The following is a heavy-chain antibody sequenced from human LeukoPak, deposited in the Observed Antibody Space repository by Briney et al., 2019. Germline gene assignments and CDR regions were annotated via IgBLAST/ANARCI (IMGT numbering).Heavy chain of an antibody. D-gene: IGHD2-15*01. CDR3: ARSVYTYGSFDF. V-gene: IGHV1-2*02. CDR2: INPNGGGT. Sequence: ASVKVSCKASGYTFTAYYMHWARQAPGPGLEWMGWINPNGGGTYYAQKFQARVTMTRDTSTSTAYMELSSLRSDDAAVYYCARSVYTYGSFDFWGQGTLVTVSS. CDR1: GYTFTAYY. J-gene: IGHJ4*02.